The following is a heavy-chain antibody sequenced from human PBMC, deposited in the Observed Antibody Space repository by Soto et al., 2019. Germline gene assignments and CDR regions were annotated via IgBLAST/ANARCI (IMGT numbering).Heavy chain of an antibody. J-gene: IGHJ4*02. CDR2: ISYSGNT. V-gene: IGHV4-59*01. CDR3: ARIRGXGEVSPXFDY. Sequence: QVQLQESGPGLVKPSETLSLTCTVSRGSISSYYWSWIRQPPGKGLEWIGYISYSGNTNYNASLKSRVTISVDTSTNQFSLRVTSVTAADTAVYYCARIRGXGEVSPXFDYXGQGALVTVSS. CDR1: RGSISSYY. D-gene: IGHD3-16*02.